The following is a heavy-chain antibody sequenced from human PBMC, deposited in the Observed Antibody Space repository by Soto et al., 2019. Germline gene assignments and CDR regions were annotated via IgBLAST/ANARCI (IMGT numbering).Heavy chain of an antibody. CDR2: IFPGDSDT. CDR1: GHSFTSYW. V-gene: IGHV5-51*01. CDR3: ARHTLRRTAFDS. J-gene: IGHJ4*02. Sequence: PWESLKISCNGSGHSFTSYWIRWVRQMPGKGLEWMGIIFPGDSDTKYIPSFQGQVTISADESISTAYLQWTSLKASDTAMYYCARHTLRRTAFDSWGQGTLVTVSS.